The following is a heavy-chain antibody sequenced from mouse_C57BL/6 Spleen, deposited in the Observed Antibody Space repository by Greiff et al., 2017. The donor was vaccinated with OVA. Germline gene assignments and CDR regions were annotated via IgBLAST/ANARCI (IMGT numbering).Heavy chain of an antibody. Sequence: SGPELVKPGASVKISCKASGYSFTGYYMNWVKQSPEKSLEWIGEINPSTGGTTYNQKFKAKATLTVDKSSSTAYMQLKSLTSEDSAVYYCAKLGLYYFDYWGQGTTLTVSS. CDR1: GYSFTGYY. V-gene: IGHV1-42*01. CDR2: INPSTGGT. J-gene: IGHJ2*01. D-gene: IGHD4-1*01. CDR3: AKLGLYYFDY.